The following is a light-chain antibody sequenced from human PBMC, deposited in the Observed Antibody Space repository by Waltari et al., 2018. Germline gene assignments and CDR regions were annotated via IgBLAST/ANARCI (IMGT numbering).Light chain of an antibody. CDR1: QSVLYSSNNKSY. CDR3: QQYYSTPWT. CDR2: WAS. V-gene: IGKV4-1*01. Sequence: DIVMTQSPDSLAVSLGERATINCQSSQSVLYSSNNKSYLAWYQHKPGQPPKLLIYWASTRESGVPDRFSGSGSGTDFTLTISSLQAEDVAVYYCQQYYSTPWTFGQGTKVEI. J-gene: IGKJ1*01.